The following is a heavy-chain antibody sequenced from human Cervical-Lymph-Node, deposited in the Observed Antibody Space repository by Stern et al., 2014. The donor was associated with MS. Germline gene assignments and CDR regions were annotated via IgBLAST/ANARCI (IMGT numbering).Heavy chain of an antibody. CDR2: ISYDGSNK. CDR3: AKQDGGSYPTYYFDY. CDR1: GFTFRSYG. D-gene: IGHD1-26*01. V-gene: IGHV3-30*18. J-gene: IGHJ4*02. Sequence: VQLLKSGGGVVQPGRSLRLSCAASGFTFRSYGMHWVRQAPGKGLEWVAVISYDGSNKYYADSVKGRFTISRDNSKNTLYLQMNSLRAEDTAVYYCAKQDGGSYPTYYFDYWGQGTLVTVSS.